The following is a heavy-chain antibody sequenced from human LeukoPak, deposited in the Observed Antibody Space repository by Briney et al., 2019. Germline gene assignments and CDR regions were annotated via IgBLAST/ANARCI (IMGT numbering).Heavy chain of an antibody. CDR2: IYYSGTT. Sequence: SETLSLTCTVSGGSISSYYWNYIRQPPGKGLEWIGYIYYSGTTNYNPSLKSRVTISLYTSKNQFSLKLSSVTAADTAVYYCARGSSSPVGGFDPWGQGTLVTVSS. V-gene: IGHV4-59*01. D-gene: IGHD6-13*01. CDR3: ARGSSSPVGGFDP. CDR1: GGSISSYY. J-gene: IGHJ5*02.